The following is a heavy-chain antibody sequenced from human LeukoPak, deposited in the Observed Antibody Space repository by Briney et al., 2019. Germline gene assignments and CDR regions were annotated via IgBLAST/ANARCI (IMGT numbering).Heavy chain of an antibody. J-gene: IGHJ4*02. V-gene: IGHV4-59*08. CDR1: GASISGYY. Sequence: SETLSLTCTVSGASISGYYWSWIRQPPGKGQECIGYIYYSGSTNYNPSLRSRVTISVDTSKNQFSLKLSSVTAADTAVYYCARGRGYFDYWGQGTLVSVSA. CDR3: ARGRGYFDY. CDR2: IYYSGST.